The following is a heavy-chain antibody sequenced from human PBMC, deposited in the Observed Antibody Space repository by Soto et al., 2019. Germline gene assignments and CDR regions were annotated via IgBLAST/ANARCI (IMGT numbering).Heavy chain of an antibody. J-gene: IGHJ4*02. Sequence: QVQLVQSGAEVKKPRASVKVSCKASGYTFTSYGISWVRQAPGQGLEWMGWISAYNGNTNYAQKLQGRVTMTTDTSTSTAYMELRSLRSDDTAVYYCARDPSVAGTLYYFDYWGQGTLVTVSS. CDR1: GYTFTSYG. V-gene: IGHV1-18*01. CDR3: ARDPSVAGTLYYFDY. CDR2: ISAYNGNT. D-gene: IGHD6-19*01.